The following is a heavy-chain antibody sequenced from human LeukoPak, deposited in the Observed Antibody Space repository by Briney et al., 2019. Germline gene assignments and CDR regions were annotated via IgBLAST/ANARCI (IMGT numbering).Heavy chain of an antibody. Sequence: GASVKVSCKASGYTFTGYYMHWVRQAPGQGLEWMGWINPNSGGTNYAQKFQGRVTMTRDTSISTAYMELSRLRSDDTAVYYCARGDYVVVPAAKNWFDPWGQGTLVTVSS. D-gene: IGHD2-2*01. CDR3: ARGDYVVVPAAKNWFDP. J-gene: IGHJ5*02. V-gene: IGHV1-2*02. CDR2: INPNSGGT. CDR1: GYTFTGYY.